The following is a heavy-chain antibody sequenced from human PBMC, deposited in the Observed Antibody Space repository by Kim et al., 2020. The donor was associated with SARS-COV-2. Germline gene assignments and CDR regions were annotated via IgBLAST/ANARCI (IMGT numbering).Heavy chain of an antibody. V-gene: IGHV1-69*13. D-gene: IGHD6-13*01. CDR2: IIPIFGTA. CDR1: GGTFSSYA. Sequence: SVKVSCKASGGTFSSYAISWVRQAPGQGLEWMGGIIPIFGTANYAQKFQGRVTITADESTSTAYMELSSLRSEDTAVYYCARDRGGGGRPGIALLGGWGQGTLVTVSS. J-gene: IGHJ4*02. CDR3: ARDRGGGGRPGIALLGG.